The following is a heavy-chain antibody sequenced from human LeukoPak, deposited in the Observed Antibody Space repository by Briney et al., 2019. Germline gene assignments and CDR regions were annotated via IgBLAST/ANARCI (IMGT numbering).Heavy chain of an antibody. D-gene: IGHD5-18*01. J-gene: IGHJ4*02. CDR3: ARHMGLGYSYGYPYFDY. Sequence: PSETLCLTCTASGGSISSYYWSWIRQPPGKGLEWIGSIYYSGSANYNPSLKSRVTISVDTSKNQFSLKLSSVTAADTAVYYCARHMGLGYSYGYPYFDYWGQGTLVTVSS. V-gene: IGHV4-59*08. CDR1: GGSISSYY. CDR2: IYYSGSA.